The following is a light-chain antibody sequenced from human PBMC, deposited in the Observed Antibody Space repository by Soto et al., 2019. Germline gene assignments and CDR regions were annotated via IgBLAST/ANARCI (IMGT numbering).Light chain of an antibody. CDR1: QSVSSN. CDR2: GAS. V-gene: IGKV3-15*01. Sequence: EIVKTQAPATLSVYPGERATLSCRASQSVSSNLAWYQQKPGQAPRLLIYGASTRATGIPARFSGSGSGTEFTLTISSLQSEDFAVYYCQQYNNWPQTFGQGTK. CDR3: QQYNNWPQT. J-gene: IGKJ1*01.